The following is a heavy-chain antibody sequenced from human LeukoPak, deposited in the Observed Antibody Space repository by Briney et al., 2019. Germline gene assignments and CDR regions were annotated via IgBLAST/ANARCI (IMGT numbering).Heavy chain of an antibody. CDR1: GYTFTSYY. CDR3: ARTIVDGGTNF. CDR2: INPSGGST. J-gene: IGHJ4*02. Sequence: ASVKVSCKASGYTFTSYYMHWMRQAPGQGLEWMGKINPSGGSTSYAQKFQGRVTMTRDMSTSTVYMELSSLRSEDTAVYYCARTIVDGGTNFWGQGTLVTVSS. V-gene: IGHV1-46*01. D-gene: IGHD2-15*01.